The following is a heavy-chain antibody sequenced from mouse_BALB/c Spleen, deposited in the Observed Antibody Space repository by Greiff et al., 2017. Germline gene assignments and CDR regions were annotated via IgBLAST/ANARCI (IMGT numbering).Heavy chain of an antibody. Sequence: VQLQQSGAELVRPGVSVKISCKGSGYTFTDYAMHWVKQSHAKSLEWIGVISTYYGDASYNQKFKGKATMTVDKSSSTAYMELARLTSEDSAIYYCARSRYYGNYAHWYFDVWGAGTTVTVSS. V-gene: IGHV1S137*01. J-gene: IGHJ1*01. CDR1: GYTFTDYA. CDR2: ISTYYGDA. D-gene: IGHD2-1*01. CDR3: ARSRYYGNYAHWYFDV.